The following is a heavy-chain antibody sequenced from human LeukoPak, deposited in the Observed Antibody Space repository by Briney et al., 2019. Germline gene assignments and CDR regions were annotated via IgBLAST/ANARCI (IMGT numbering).Heavy chain of an antibody. CDR3: PKGGSTIPGSVVTPIDY. V-gene: IGHV3-33*06. J-gene: IGHJ4*02. D-gene: IGHD4-23*01. Sequence: GTSLRLSCAASGFXFRNYGIHWVRQAPGKGLEWVAVLWYDESNKFYADSVKGRFTISRDTSKNTLYLQMNSLRAEDTAVYYCPKGGSTIPGSVVTPIDYWGQGTLATVSS. CDR2: LWYDESNK. CDR1: GFXFRNYG.